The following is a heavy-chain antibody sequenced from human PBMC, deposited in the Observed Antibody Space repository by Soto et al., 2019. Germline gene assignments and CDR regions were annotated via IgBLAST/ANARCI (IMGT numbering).Heavy chain of an antibody. CDR1: GYTFTSYY. V-gene: IGHV1-46*01. J-gene: IGHJ6*02. Sequence: ASVKVSCKASGYTFTSYYMNWVRQAPGQGLEWLGIINPSGGYTTYAQRFLGRVTMTSDTSTSTVHMELGSLTSEDTAVYYCARMGYYYGMDVWGQGTTVTVSS. CDR3: ARMGYYYGMDV. CDR2: INPSGGYT.